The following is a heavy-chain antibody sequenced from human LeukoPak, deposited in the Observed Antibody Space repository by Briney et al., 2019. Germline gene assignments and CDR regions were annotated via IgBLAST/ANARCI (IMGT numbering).Heavy chain of an antibody. J-gene: IGHJ5*02. D-gene: IGHD3-10*01. CDR1: GGSISSSSYY. V-gene: IGHV4-39*07. Sequence: SSETLSLTCTVSGGSISSSSYYWGWIRQPPGKGLEWIGSIYYSGSTYYNPSLKSRVTISVDTSKNQFSLKLSSVTAADTAVYYCARGDYYGSGTNWFDPWGQGTLVTVSS. CDR3: ARGDYYGSGTNWFDP. CDR2: IYYSGST.